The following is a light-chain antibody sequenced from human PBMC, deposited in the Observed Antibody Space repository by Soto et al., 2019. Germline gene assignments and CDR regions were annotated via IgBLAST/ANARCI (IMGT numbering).Light chain of an antibody. Sequence: DIQMTQSPSSLSASVGDRVTITCQASQDISNYLSWYQQRPGKAPKLLIYDASNLETGVPSRFSGSGSGADFTFTISSLQPEDIAVYYCQQYDRLPITFGQGTRLEIK. CDR2: DAS. CDR3: QQYDRLPIT. J-gene: IGKJ5*01. CDR1: QDISNY. V-gene: IGKV1-33*01.